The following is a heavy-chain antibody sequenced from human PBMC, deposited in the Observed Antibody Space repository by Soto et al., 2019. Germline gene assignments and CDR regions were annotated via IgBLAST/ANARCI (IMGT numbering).Heavy chain of an antibody. CDR2: ISGSGGST. Sequence: GGSLRLSCAASGFTFSSYAMSWVHQAPGKGLEWVSAISGSGGSTYYADSVKGRFTISRDNSKNTLYLQMNSLRAEDTAVYYCANLRYSYGLDFDYWGQGTLVTVSS. CDR3: ANLRYSYGLDFDY. J-gene: IGHJ4*02. CDR1: GFTFSSYA. D-gene: IGHD5-18*01. V-gene: IGHV3-23*01.